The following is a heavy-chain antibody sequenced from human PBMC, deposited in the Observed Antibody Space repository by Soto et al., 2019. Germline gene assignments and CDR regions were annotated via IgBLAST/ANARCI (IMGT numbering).Heavy chain of an antibody. CDR3: ARSSGYYYDSSGYYSNWFDP. D-gene: IGHD3-22*01. Sequence: PSETLSLTCTVSGGSISSYYWSWIRQPPGKGLEWIGYIYYSGSTNYNPSLKSRVTIPVDPSKNQFSLKLSSVTAADTAVYYCARSSGYYYDSSGYYSNWFDPWGQGTLFTVSS. CDR2: IYYSGST. CDR1: GGSISSYY. J-gene: IGHJ5*02. V-gene: IGHV4-59*01.